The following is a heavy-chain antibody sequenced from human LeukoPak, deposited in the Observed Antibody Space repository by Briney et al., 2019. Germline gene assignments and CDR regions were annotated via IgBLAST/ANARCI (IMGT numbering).Heavy chain of an antibody. CDR1: GDSISSGDYY. CDR3: ARVWGVTDYYDSRGAFDI. V-gene: IGHV4-61*02. CDR2: ISSSGST. J-gene: IGHJ3*02. Sequence: SETLSLTCTVSGDSISSGDYYWSWIRQPAGKGLEWIGRISSSGSTNYNPSLKSRVIISVDTSKNQFSLKLSSVTAADTAVYYCARVWGVTDYYDSRGAFDIWGQGTMVTVSS. D-gene: IGHD3-22*01.